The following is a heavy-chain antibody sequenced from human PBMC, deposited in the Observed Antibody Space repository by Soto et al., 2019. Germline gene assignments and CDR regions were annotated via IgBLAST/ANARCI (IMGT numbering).Heavy chain of an antibody. CDR3: ATDLYSSSWYAWWFDP. V-gene: IGHV1-24*01. J-gene: IGHJ5*02. CDR1: GYTLTELS. D-gene: IGHD6-13*01. CDR2: FDPEDGET. Sequence: VKVSFKVSGYTLTELSMHWVRQAPGKGLEWMGGFDPEDGETIYAQKFQGRVTMTEDTSTDTAYMELSSLRSEDTAVYYCATDLYSSSWYAWWFDPWGQGTLVTVSS.